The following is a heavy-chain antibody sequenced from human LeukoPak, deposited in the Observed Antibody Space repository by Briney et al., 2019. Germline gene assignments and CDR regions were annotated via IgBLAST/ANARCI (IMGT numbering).Heavy chain of an antibody. Sequence: GGSLRLSCAASGFTFETYWMHWVRQAPGKGLVWVSCINGYGTTTNYADSVKGRFTISRDNAKNTLYLQMNSLRVEDTAVYYCARVGYNTGFYWGQGTLVTVSS. J-gene: IGHJ4*02. D-gene: IGHD1-1*01. V-gene: IGHV3-74*01. CDR1: GFTFETYW. CDR3: ARVGYNTGFY. CDR2: INGYGTTT.